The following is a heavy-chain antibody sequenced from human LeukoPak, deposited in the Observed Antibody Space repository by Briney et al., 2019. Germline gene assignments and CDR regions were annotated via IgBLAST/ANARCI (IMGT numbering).Heavy chain of an antibody. CDR2: INGDGGSS. CDR3: ARDKGYSQDY. Sequence: GGSLRLSCAASGFPFNTYWIHWVRQAPGQGLVWVSQINGDGGSSNYADSVKGRFTISRDNAKNTLYLQMNSLRAEDTAVYYCARDKGYSQDYWGQGTLVTVSS. V-gene: IGHV3-74*01. J-gene: IGHJ4*02. D-gene: IGHD5-18*01. CDR1: GFPFNTYW.